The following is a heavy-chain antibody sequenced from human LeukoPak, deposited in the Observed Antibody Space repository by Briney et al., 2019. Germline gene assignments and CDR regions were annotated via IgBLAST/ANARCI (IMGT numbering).Heavy chain of an antibody. CDR3: ARGSILGYCSSTSCYKGLRRHNWFDP. CDR1: GGSISSGGYY. J-gene: IGHJ5*02. Sequence: SETLSLTCTVSGGSISSGGYYWSWIRQPPGKGLEWIGEINHSGSTNYNPSLKSRVTISVDTSKNQFSLKLSSVTAADTAVYYCARGSILGYCSSTSCYKGLRRHNWFDPWGQGTVVTVSS. D-gene: IGHD2-2*02. V-gene: IGHV4-39*07. CDR2: INHSGST.